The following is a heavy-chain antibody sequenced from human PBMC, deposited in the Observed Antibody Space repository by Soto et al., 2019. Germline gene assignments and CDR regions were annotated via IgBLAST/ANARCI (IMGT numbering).Heavy chain of an antibody. CDR2: INHSGST. V-gene: IGHV4-34*01. CDR3: GRVPLFVVVPAAAGYYMDV. J-gene: IGHJ6*03. CDR1: GGSFSGYY. D-gene: IGHD2-2*01. Sequence: QVQLQQWGAGLLKPSETLSLTCAVYGGSFSGYYWSWIRQPPGKWLEWIGEINHSGSTNYNPSLKSRVTISVDTSQNQFALKLSSVTAADTAVYYSGRVPLFVVVPAAAGYYMDVWGKGTTVTVSS.